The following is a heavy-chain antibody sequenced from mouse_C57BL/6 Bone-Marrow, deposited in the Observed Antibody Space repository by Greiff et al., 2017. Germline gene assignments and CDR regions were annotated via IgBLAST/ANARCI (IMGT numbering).Heavy chain of an antibody. J-gene: IGHJ4*01. CDR3: AKHVDYDAMDY. CDR2: IWGGGST. Sequence: VMLVESGPGLVAPSQSLSITCTASGYSLTSYGVDWVRQPPGKGLEWLGVIWGGGSTNYYSALMSRLSISKDNNKSQVYLKMNSLQTDDTAMYYCAKHVDYDAMDYWGQGTSVTVSS. V-gene: IGHV2-9*01. CDR1: GYSLTSYG.